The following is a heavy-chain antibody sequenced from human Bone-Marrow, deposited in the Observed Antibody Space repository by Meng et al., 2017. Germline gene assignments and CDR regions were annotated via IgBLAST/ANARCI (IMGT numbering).Heavy chain of an antibody. D-gene: IGHD6-13*01. CDR1: GYTFTAYW. Sequence: HGQLGHAGAEVKKPGAPVKVPCKPSGYTFTAYWVHWVRQAPGQGHVWMGRIDPGTGGTQYAQNFQGRDNMNRDTSISTTYMELSRHRSDDKAGYYCVRDEDISAAGKLFGDYWGQGTLVTVSS. J-gene: IGHJ4*02. CDR2: IDPGTGGT. CDR3: VRDEDISAAGKLFGDY. V-gene: IGHV1-2*06.